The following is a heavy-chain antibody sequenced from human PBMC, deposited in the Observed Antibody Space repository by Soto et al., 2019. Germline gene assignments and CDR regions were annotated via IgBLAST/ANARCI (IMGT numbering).Heavy chain of an antibody. J-gene: IGHJ6*02. CDR2: IDPNSGGT. Sequence: ASVKVSCKASGYTFTGYYIHWVRQAPGQGLEWMGWIDPNSGGTKYAPKFQGRVTVTRDTSITTAYMDLIRLTSDDTAVYYCAKGTVLGDYYYGPDVWGQGTMVTVSS. CDR3: AKGTVLGDYYYGPDV. D-gene: IGHD6-6*01. CDR1: GYTFTGYY. V-gene: IGHV1-2*02.